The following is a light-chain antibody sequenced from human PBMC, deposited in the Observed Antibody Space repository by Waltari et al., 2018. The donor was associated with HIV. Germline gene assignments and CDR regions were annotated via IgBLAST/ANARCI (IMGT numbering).Light chain of an antibody. Sequence: EIVLTQSPATLSLFPGERATLSCRASQSLINYLAWYQQKPGQAPRLLIYDASNMATGIPARFSGSGSGTDFTLTISSLEPEDFAVYYCQQRRSWPITFGQGTRLEIK. CDR2: DAS. CDR3: QQRRSWPIT. J-gene: IGKJ5*01. CDR1: QSLINY. V-gene: IGKV3-11*01.